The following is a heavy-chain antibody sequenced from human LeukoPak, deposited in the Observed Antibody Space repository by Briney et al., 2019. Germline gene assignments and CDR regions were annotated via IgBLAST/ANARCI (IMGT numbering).Heavy chain of an antibody. CDR1: GYTFTSYA. D-gene: IGHD6-13*01. J-gene: IGHJ5*02. CDR3: ARGRAAAGNSWFDP. Sequence: GASVKVSCKASGYTFTSYAMHWVRQAPGQRLEWMGWINAGNGNTKYSQKLQGRVTITRDTSASTAYMELSSLRSEDTAVYYCARGRAAAGNSWFDPWGQGTLVTVSS. V-gene: IGHV1-3*01. CDR2: INAGNGNT.